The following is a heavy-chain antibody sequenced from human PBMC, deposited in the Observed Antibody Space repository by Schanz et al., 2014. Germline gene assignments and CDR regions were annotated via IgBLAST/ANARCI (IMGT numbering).Heavy chain of an antibody. J-gene: IGHJ3*02. Sequence: PGGSLRLSCAASGFSFSDHAMSWVRQPPGRGLEWVSYIGNGGVTIYYADSVKGRFTISRDNSKNSLYLQMNSLRAEDTAVYYCARKMKLGVYGGKGHDSLDIWGQGTMVNVSS. CDR2: IGNGGVTI. CDR1: GFSFSDHA. D-gene: IGHD4-17*01. V-gene: IGHV3-11*04. CDR3: ARKMKLGVYGGKGHDSLDI.